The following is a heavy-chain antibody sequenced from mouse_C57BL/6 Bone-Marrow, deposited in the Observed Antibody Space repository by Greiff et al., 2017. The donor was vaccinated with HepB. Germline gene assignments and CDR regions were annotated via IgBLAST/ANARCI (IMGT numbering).Heavy chain of an antibody. CDR2: INSDGGST. D-gene: IGHD1-1*01. J-gene: IGHJ2*01. V-gene: IGHV5-2*01. Sequence: EVMLVESGGGLVQPGESLKLSCESNEYEFPSHDMSWVRKTPEKRLELVAAINSDGGSTYYPDTMERRFIISRDNTKKTLYLQMSSLRSKDTALYYWARPDYYVSSHPLYYWGQGTTLTVSS. CDR1: EYEFPSHD. CDR3: ARPDYYVSSHPLYY.